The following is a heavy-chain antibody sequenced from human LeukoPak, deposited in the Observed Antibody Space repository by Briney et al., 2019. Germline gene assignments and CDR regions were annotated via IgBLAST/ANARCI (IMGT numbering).Heavy chain of an antibody. CDR2: IYTSGST. CDR1: GGSISSGSYY. J-gene: IGHJ4*02. D-gene: IGHD3-16*01. CDR3: AREETSTVWD. V-gene: IGHV4-61*02. Sequence: SQTLSLTCTVSGGSISSGSYYWSWIRQPAGKGLEWIGRIYTSGSTNYNPSLKSRVTISVDTSKNQFSLKLSSVTAADTAVYYCAREETSTVWDWGQGTLVTVSS.